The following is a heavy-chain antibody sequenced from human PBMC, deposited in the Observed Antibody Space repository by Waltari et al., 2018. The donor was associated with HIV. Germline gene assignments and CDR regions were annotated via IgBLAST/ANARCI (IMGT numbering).Heavy chain of an antibody. D-gene: IGHD6-19*01. V-gene: IGHV3-15*01. J-gene: IGHJ4*02. CDR2: IKSKTDGGTT. CDR3: TTDSAVAEVFDY. Sequence: EVQLVESGGGLVKPGGSLRLSCAASGYTVSNAWMSWVRQAPGKGLEWVGRIKSKTDGGTTDYAAPVKGRFTISRDDSKNTLYLQMNSLKTEDTAVYYCTTDSAVAEVFDYWGQGTLVTVSS. CDR1: GYTVSNAW.